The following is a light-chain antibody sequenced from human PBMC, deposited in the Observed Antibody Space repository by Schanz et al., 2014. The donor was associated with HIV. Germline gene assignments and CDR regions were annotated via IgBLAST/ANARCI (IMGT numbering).Light chain of an antibody. J-gene: IGLJ3*02. CDR2: DVS. CDR3: ASYTGSNQGV. Sequence: QSALTQPASVSGSPGQSITISCTGTSSDVGGYNYVSWYQQHPGKAPKLMIYDVSNRPSGVSNRFSGSKSANTASLTISGLQAEDEADYYCASYTGSNQGVFGGGTKVTVL. CDR1: SSDVGGYNY. V-gene: IGLV2-14*01.